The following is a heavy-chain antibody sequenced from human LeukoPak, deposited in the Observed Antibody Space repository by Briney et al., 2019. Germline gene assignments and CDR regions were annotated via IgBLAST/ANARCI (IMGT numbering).Heavy chain of an antibody. J-gene: IGHJ4*02. Sequence: ASVKVSCTVSGYTLTELSMHWVRQAPGKGLEWMGGFDPEDGETIYAQKFQGRVTMTEDTSTDTAYMELSSLRSEDTAVYYCATEPLAEGKNVISDYWGQGTLVTVPS. CDR3: ATEPLAEGKNVISDY. CDR2: FDPEDGET. V-gene: IGHV1-24*01. CDR1: GYTLTELS. D-gene: IGHD3-16*02.